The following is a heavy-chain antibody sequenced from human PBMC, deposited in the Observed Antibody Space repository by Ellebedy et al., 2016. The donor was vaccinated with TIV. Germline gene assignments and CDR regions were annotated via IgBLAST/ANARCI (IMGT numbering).Heavy chain of an antibody. J-gene: IGHJ4*02. CDR2: ISGGADST. V-gene: IGHV3-23*01. D-gene: IGHD5-18*01. Sequence: GESLKISCAASGFTFSNFAMGWVRQAPGKGLEWVSAISGGADSTFYADSVRGRFTISRDNSRNTLFLQVNSLRAEDTAIYYCARYTAGAIGYFDCWGQGTLVTVSS. CDR1: GFTFSNFA. CDR3: ARYTAGAIGYFDC.